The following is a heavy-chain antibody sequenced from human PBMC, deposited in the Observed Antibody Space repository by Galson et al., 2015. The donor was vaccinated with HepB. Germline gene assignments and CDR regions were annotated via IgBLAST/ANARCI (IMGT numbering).Heavy chain of an antibody. D-gene: IGHD4-17*01. J-gene: IGHJ4*02. Sequence: SLRLSCAASGFTFSSYAMHWVRQAPGKGLEWVAVISYDGSNKYYADSVKGRFTISRDNSKNTLYLQMNSLRAEDTAVYYCAREGDYGKIFDYWGQGTLVTVSS. CDR1: GFTFSSYA. V-gene: IGHV3-30-3*01. CDR2: ISYDGSNK. CDR3: AREGDYGKIFDY.